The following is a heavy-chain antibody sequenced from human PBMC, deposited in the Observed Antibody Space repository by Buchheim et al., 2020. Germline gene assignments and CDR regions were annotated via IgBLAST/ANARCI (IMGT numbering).Heavy chain of an antibody. J-gene: IGHJ5*02. CDR2: INHSGST. CDR1: GGSFSGYY. Sequence: QVQLQQWGAGLLKPSETLSLTCAVYGGSFSGYYWSWIRQPPGKGLEWIGEINHSGSTNYNPSLKSRVTILLNTSNIKSSLKLTSVTVADTAVYYCARAVLGAGTGTGDWFDPWGQGTL. D-gene: IGHD1-7*01. V-gene: IGHV4-34*01. CDR3: ARAVLGAGTGTGDWFDP.